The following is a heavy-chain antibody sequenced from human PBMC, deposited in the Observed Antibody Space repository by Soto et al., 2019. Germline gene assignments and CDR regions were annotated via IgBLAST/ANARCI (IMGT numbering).Heavy chain of an antibody. V-gene: IGHV3-49*03. J-gene: IGHJ4*02. CDR1: GFTFGDYA. D-gene: IGHD2-15*01. CDR2: IRSKAYGGTT. CDR3: TRGYCSGGSCYWAFYFDY. Sequence: PGGSLRLSCTASGFTFGDYAMSWFRQAPGKGLEWVGFIRSKAYGGTTEYAASVKGRFTISRDDSKSIAYLQMNSLKTEDTAVYYCTRGYCSGGSCYWAFYFDYWGQGTLVTVSS.